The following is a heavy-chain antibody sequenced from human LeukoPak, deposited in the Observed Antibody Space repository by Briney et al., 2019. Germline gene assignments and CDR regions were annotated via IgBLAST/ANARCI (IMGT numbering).Heavy chain of an antibody. Sequence: GGSLRLSCAASGFTFSSYWMSWVRQAPGKGQEWVANIKQDGSEKYYVDSVKGRFTMSRDNAKDSLYLQMKRLRAEDTAVYYCARAGDIVVVPDAMRGDAFDIWGQGTMVTVSS. CDR2: IKQDGSEK. D-gene: IGHD2-2*01. CDR3: ARAGDIVVVPDAMRGDAFDI. J-gene: IGHJ3*02. V-gene: IGHV3-7*01. CDR1: GFTFSSYW.